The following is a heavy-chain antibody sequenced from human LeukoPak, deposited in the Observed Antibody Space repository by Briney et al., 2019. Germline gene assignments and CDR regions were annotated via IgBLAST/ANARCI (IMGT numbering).Heavy chain of an antibody. CDR3: ARGRPSYYYDSSGYLISLSGYFDY. J-gene: IGHJ4*02. CDR1: AGSISSSNW. V-gene: IGHV4-4*02. Sequence: SETLSLTCAVSAGSISSSNWWSWVRQPPGKGLEWIGETYHSGSTNYNPSLKSRVTISVDKSKNQFSLKLSSVTAADTAVYYCARGRPSYYYDSSGYLISLSGYFDYWGQGTLVTVSS. D-gene: IGHD3-22*01. CDR2: TYHSGST.